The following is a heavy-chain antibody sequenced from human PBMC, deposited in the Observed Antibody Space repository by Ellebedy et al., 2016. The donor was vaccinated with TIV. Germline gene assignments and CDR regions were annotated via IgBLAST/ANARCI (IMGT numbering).Heavy chain of an antibody. CDR3: ARVHGDYRIDF. D-gene: IGHD4-17*01. CDR1: GFTFSTYS. Sequence: GEFLKISCAASGFTFSTYSMNWVRQAPGKGLEWVSSMSGTSSNIHYADSVEGRFTISRDNAKNSLYLHMSSLRLEDTAVYYCARVHGDYRIDFWGPGTLVTVSS. V-gene: IGHV3-21*06. J-gene: IGHJ4*02. CDR2: MSGTSSNI.